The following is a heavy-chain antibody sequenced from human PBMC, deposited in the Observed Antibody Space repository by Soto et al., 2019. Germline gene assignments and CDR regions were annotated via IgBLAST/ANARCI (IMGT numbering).Heavy chain of an antibody. CDR1: GGSISTYY. CDR2: IYYSGTT. D-gene: IGHD6-13*01. Sequence: LSLTCTVSGGSISTYYWSWIRQPPGKGLEWIGNIYYSGTTNYSPALKSRVTISIDTSRNQFSLKLSSVTAADTAVYYCAKQIAAAPYYLDYWGQGILVTVSS. V-gene: IGHV4-59*08. CDR3: AKQIAAAPYYLDY. J-gene: IGHJ4*02.